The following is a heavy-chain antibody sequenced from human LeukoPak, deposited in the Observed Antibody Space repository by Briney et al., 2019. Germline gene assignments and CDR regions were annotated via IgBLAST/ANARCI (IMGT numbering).Heavy chain of an antibody. CDR3: AKTAASLLWFGAHWFDP. CDR1: GFTVSSNS. Sequence: PGGSLRLSCTVSGFTVSSNSMSWVRQAPGKGLEWVSFIYSDNTHYSDSVKGRFTISRDNSKNTLYLQMNSLRAEDTAVYYCAKTAASLLWFGAHWFDPWGQGTLVTVSS. D-gene: IGHD3-10*01. V-gene: IGHV3-53*01. J-gene: IGHJ5*02. CDR2: IYSDNT.